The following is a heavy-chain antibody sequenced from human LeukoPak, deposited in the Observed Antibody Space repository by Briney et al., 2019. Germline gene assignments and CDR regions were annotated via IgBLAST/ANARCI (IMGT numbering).Heavy chain of an antibody. CDR1: GGTFSSYA. Sequence: SVKVSCKASGGTFSSYAISWVRRAPGQGLEWMGRIIPIFGTANYAQKFQGRVTITTDESTSTAYMELSSLRSEDTAVYYCARDAGQYCSGGSCYDGTGWFDPWGQGTLVTVSS. J-gene: IGHJ5*02. CDR2: IIPIFGTA. D-gene: IGHD2-15*01. CDR3: ARDAGQYCSGGSCYDGTGWFDP. V-gene: IGHV1-69*05.